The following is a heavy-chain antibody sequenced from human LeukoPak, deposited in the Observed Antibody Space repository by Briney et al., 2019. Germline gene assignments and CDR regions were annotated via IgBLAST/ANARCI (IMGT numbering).Heavy chain of an antibody. D-gene: IGHD6-19*01. CDR2: MNPNSGNT. CDR3: ARGGIAVAGTQGDY. V-gene: IGHV1-8*01. Sequence: ASVKVSCKASGYTFTSYDINWVRQATGQGLEWMGWMNPNSGNTGYAQKFQGRVTMTRNTSISTAYMELSSLRSEDTAVYYRARGGIAVAGTQGDYWGQGTLVTVSS. J-gene: IGHJ4*02. CDR1: GYTFTSYD.